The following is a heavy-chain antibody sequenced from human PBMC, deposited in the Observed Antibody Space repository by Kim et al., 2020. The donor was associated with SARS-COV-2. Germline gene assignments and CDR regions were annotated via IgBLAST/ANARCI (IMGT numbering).Heavy chain of an antibody. V-gene: IGHV3-23*01. D-gene: IGHD4-4*01. CDR1: GFTFSSYA. CDR3: AKVTTLTAPFYDY. CDR2: ISASGGDT. Sequence: GGSLRLSWAASGFTFSSYALSWVRQAPGKGLEWVSRISASGGDTYYADSVQGRFTISRDNSKNALNLEMNSLRAEDTALYYCAKVTTLTAPFYDYWGQGT. J-gene: IGHJ4*02.